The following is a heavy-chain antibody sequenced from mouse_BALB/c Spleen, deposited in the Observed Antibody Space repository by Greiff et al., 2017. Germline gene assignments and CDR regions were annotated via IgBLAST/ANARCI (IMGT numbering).Heavy chain of an antibody. J-gene: IGHJ4*01. D-gene: IGHD1-1*01. V-gene: IGHV7-3*02. CDR2: IRNKANGYTT. CDR1: GFTFTDYY. Sequence: EVKLVESGGGLVQPGGSLRLSCATSGFTFTDYYMSWVRQPPGKALEWLGFIRNKANGYTTEYSASVKGRFTISRDNSQSILYLQMNTLRAEDSATYYCARDGGSRVLYYAMDYWGQGTSVTVSS. CDR3: ARDGGSRVLYYAMDY.